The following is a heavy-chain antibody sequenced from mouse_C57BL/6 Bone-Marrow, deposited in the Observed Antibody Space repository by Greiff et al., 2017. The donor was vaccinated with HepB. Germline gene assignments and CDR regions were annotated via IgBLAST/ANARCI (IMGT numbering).Heavy chain of an antibody. D-gene: IGHD1-1*01. CDR3: ARSEGYYYYGSSYGYFDV. J-gene: IGHJ1*03. CDR2: IDPNSGGT. V-gene: IGHV1-72*01. Sequence: VQLQQPGAELVKPGASVKLSCMASGYTFTSYWMHWVKQRPGRGLEWIGRIDPNSGGTKYNEKFKSKATLTVDKPSSTAYMQLSSLTSEDSAVYYCARSEGYYYYGSSYGYFDVWGTGTTVTVSS. CDR1: GYTFTSYW.